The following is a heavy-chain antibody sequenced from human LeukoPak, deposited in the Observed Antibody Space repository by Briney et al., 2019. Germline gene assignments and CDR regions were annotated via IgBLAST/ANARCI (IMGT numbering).Heavy chain of an antibody. Sequence: SETLSLTCVVYGGSFSDHSWSWIRQPPGKGLEWIGEVSHSGRTTYNPSLMSRVSISVDTSKNQFSLKLSSVTAADTAVYYCAREPRGAYYYDSSVIGRFLSDDQINDAFDIWGQGTMVTVSS. V-gene: IGHV4-34*01. J-gene: IGHJ3*02. CDR1: GGSFSDHS. CDR2: VSHSGRT. CDR3: AREPRGAYYYDSSVIGRFLSDDQINDAFDI. D-gene: IGHD3-22*01.